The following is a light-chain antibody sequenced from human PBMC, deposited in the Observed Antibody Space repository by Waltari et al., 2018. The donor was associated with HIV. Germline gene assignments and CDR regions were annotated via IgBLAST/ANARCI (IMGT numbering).Light chain of an antibody. Sequence: EIVMTQSPATLSASPGERATLSCRASQSVSSKLAWYQQKPGQAPRLLIYDASTRATGIPDRFSGGGAETEFTLTISSLQSEDFAVYYCQHYDNWPPWTFGQGTKLDIK. CDR2: DAS. J-gene: IGKJ1*01. V-gene: IGKV3-15*01. CDR1: QSVSSK. CDR3: QHYDNWPPWT.